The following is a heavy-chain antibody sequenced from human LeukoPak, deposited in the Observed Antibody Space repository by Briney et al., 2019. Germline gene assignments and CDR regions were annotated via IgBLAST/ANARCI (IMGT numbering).Heavy chain of an antibody. CDR3: ARGSPPSLGVTMVRGVEAQLNNWFDP. CDR1: GGSISSGGYY. J-gene: IGHJ5*02. Sequence: PSETLSLTCTVSGGSISSGGYYWSWIRQHPGKGLEWIGYIYYSGSTYYNPSLKSRVTISVDTSKNQFSLKLSSVTAEDTAVYYCARGSPPSLGVTMVRGVEAQLNNWFDPWGQGTLVTVSS. V-gene: IGHV4-31*03. D-gene: IGHD3-10*01. CDR2: IYYSGST.